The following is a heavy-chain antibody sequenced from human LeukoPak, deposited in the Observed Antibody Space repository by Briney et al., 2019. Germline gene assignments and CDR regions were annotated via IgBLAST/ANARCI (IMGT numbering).Heavy chain of an antibody. CDR1: GFTVSSNY. V-gene: IGHV3-53*01. CDR2: IYSGGST. CDR3: ARGIAARNGMDV. Sequence: GGSLRLSCAASGFTVSSNYMSWVRQAPGKGLEWVSVIYSGGSTYYADSVKGRSTISRDNSKNTLYLQMNSLRAEDTAVYYCARGIAARNGMDVWGQGTTVTVSS. J-gene: IGHJ6*02. D-gene: IGHD6-6*01.